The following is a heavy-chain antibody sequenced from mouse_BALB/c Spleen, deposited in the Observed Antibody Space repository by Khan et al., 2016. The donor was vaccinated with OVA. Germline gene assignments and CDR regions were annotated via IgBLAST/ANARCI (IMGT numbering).Heavy chain of an antibody. CDR1: GYSFTLYY. J-gene: IGHJ3*01. CDR2: VNPNTDNI. CDR3: ARGYDFFAS. V-gene: IGHV1-26*01. D-gene: IGHD2-14*01. Sequence: VQLQQSGPDLVKPGASVKLSCKASGYSFTLYYMSWVKQSHGKSLEWIGRVNPNTDNINYNQEFKGKAILTVDKSSNTAYMELRSLKSEDSAVYFCARGYDFFASWGQGTLVTVSA.